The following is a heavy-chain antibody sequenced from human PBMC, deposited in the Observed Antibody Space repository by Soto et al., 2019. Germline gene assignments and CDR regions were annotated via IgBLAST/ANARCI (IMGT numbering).Heavy chain of an antibody. V-gene: IGHV3-33*01. Sequence: GGSLRLSCAASGFTFSSYGMHWVRQAPGKGLEWVAVIWYDGSNKYYADSVKGRFTIPRDNSKNTLYLQMNSLRAEDTAVYYCARDFLYYDILTGPHAIDYWGQGTLVPVSS. CDR3: ARDFLYYDILTGPHAIDY. CDR1: GFTFSSYG. J-gene: IGHJ4*02. CDR2: IWYDGSNK. D-gene: IGHD3-9*01.